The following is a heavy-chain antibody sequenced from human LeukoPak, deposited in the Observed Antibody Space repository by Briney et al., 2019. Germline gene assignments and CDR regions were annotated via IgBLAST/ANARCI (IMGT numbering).Heavy chain of an antibody. V-gene: IGHV1-18*01. CDR2: ISAYNGNT. CDR3: ARDQLWFGELLSSGWFDP. Sequence: ASVKVSCKASGYTFTSYGISWVRQAPGQGLEWMGWISAYNGNTNYAQKLRGRVTMTTDTSTSTAYMELRSLRSDDTAVYYCARDQLWFGELLSSGWFDPWGQGTLVTVSS. D-gene: IGHD3-10*01. CDR1: GYTFTSYG. J-gene: IGHJ5*02.